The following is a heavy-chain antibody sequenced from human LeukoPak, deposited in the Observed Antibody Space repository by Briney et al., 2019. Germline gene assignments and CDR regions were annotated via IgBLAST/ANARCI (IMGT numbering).Heavy chain of an antibody. D-gene: IGHD1-26*01. V-gene: IGHV3-21*01. J-gene: IGHJ6*02. CDR2: ISSSSSYI. Sequence: GGSLRLSCAASGFTFSSYSMNWVRQAPGKGLEWVSSISSSSSYIYYADSVKGRFTISRDNAKNSLYLQMNSLRAEDTAVYYCARGGRATTYYYYYGMDVWGQGTTVTVSS. CDR3: ARGGRATTYYYYYGMDV. CDR1: GFTFSSYS.